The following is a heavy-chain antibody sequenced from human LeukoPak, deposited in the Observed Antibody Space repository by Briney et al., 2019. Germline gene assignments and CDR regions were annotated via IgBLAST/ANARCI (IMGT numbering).Heavy chain of an antibody. J-gene: IGHJ4*02. CDR1: GFTFSGYG. Sequence: PGGSLRLSCAGSGFTFSGYGMSWVRQAPGKGLEGVSGISGSGGSTFYADSVKGRFTISRDESNNTLYLQMNSLRAEDTAVYYCAKATDFGGQSALDYWGQGALVTVSS. V-gene: IGHV3-23*01. CDR2: ISGSGGST. CDR3: AKATDFGGQSALDY. D-gene: IGHD4-23*01.